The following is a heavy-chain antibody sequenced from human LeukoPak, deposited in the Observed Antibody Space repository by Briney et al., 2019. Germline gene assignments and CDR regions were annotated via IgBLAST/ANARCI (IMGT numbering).Heavy chain of an antibody. CDR2: IYYSGST. Sequence: PSDTLSLTCTVSGGSISSSSYYWVWIRQPPGKGLEGMGSIYYSGSTYYNPSLKSRVTISVDTSNNQFSLKLSSVTAADTAVYYCARPFGGLAAAGTGDYWGQGTLVTVSS. V-gene: IGHV4-39*01. D-gene: IGHD6-13*01. J-gene: IGHJ4*02. CDR3: ARPFGGLAAAGTGDY. CDR1: GGSISSSSYY.